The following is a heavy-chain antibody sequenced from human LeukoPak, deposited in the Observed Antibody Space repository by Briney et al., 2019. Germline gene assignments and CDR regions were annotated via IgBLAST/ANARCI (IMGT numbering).Heavy chain of an antibody. CDR2: MSGNGGTT. CDR3: AKDDASFRYFQH. J-gene: IGHJ1*01. V-gene: IGHV3-23*01. Sequence: GGSLRLSCAASGFIFSSYAMSWVRQAPGKGLEWVSGMSGNGGTTYYADSVKGRFTISRDNSKNTLYLQMNSLRAEDTAVYFCAKDDASFRYFQHWGQGTLVTVSS. CDR1: GFIFSSYA.